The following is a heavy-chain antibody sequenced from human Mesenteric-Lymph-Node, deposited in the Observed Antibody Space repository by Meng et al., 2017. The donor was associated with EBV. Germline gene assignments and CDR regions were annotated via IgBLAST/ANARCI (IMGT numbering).Heavy chain of an antibody. V-gene: IGHV4-34*01. CDR1: GGFFSGYY. J-gene: IGHJ4*02. D-gene: IGHD3-10*01. CDR2: INHSGST. Sequence: QGLLQQWGAGLLKTSATPSLICAVYGGFFSGYYWSWIRQPPGKGLEWIGEINHSGSTNYNPSLKSRVTISVDTSKDQFSLKLSSVTAADTAVYYCARGYGSGHLWGQGTLVTVSS. CDR3: ARGYGSGHL.